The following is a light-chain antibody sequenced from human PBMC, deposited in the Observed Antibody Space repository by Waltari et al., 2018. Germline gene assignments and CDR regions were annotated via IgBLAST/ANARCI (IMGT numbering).Light chain of an antibody. CDR3: VQYYFSPS. J-gene: IGKJ1*01. CDR2: GAS. V-gene: IGKV3-15*01. Sequence: EIEMTQSPASLSVSPGETAILTCRASQNIGTSLSWFQLRPGRAPRHLIYGASTRATGIPARFSASGSGTEFSLTISSLQSDDFAVYYCVQYYFSPSFGQGTKVEI. CDR1: QNIGTS.